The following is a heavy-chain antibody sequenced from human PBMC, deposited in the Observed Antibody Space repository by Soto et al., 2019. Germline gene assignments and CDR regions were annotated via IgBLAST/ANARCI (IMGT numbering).Heavy chain of an antibody. CDR3: ARDGDRGGSYYYDSSGYYPHYAY. D-gene: IGHD3-22*01. CDR1: GFTFSSYA. J-gene: IGHJ4*02. V-gene: IGHV3-30-3*01. Sequence: HPGGSLRLSCAASGFTFSSYAMHWVRQAPGKGLEWVAVISYDGSNKYYADSVKGRFTISRDNSKNTLYLQMNSLRAEDTAVYYCARDGDRGGSYYYDSSGYYPHYAYWGQGTLVTVSS. CDR2: ISYDGSNK.